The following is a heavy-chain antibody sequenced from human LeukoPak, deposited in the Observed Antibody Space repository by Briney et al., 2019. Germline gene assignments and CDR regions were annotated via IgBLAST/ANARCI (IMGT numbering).Heavy chain of an antibody. Sequence: AGYLTFYSSAYGFTFSSYGLQRLGPAQGLEREWGAGIWFHGSDKYYADYVKGRFTNSRDKSKNTLYLQMNSLRAEDTAVYYCAKDRVYSSSWFFDYWGQGTLVTVSS. CDR3: AKDRVYSSSWFFDY. J-gene: IGHJ4*02. CDR2: IWFHGSDK. V-gene: IGHV3-30*02. CDR1: GFTFSSYG. D-gene: IGHD6-13*01.